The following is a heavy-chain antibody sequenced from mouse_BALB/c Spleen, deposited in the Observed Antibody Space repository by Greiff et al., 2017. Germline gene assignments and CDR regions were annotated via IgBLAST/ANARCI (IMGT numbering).Heavy chain of an antibody. CDR1: GYSITSGYY. CDR3: ARIEYGNTRGYAMDY. CDR2: ISYDGSN. Sequence: DVKLQESGPGLVKPSQSLSLTCSVTGYSITSGYYWNWIRQFPGNKLEWMGYISYDGSNNYNPSLKNRISITRDTSKNQFFLKLNSVTTEDTATYYCARIEYGNTRGYAMDYWGQGTSVTVSS. D-gene: IGHD2-10*02. J-gene: IGHJ4*01. V-gene: IGHV3-6*02.